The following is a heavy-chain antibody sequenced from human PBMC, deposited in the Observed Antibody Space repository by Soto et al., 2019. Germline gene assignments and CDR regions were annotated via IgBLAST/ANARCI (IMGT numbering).Heavy chain of an antibody. J-gene: IGHJ6*02. CDR1: GYSFTSYW. CDR3: ARPVGYDFEGYYYGMDV. Sequence: GESLKISCKGSGYSFTSYWIGWVRQMPGKGLEWMGIIYPGDSDTRYSPSFQGQVTISADKSISTAYLQWSSLKASDTAMYYCARPVGYDFEGYYYGMDVWGQGTTVTVSS. CDR2: IYPGDSDT. D-gene: IGHD5-12*01. V-gene: IGHV5-51*01.